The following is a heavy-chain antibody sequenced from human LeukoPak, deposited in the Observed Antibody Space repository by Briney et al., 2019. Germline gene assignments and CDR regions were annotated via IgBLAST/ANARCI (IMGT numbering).Heavy chain of an antibody. Sequence: GASVKVSCKASGGTFSSYAISWVRQAPGQGLEWMRGIIPIFGTANYAQKFQGRVTITADESTSTAYMELSSLRSEDTAVYYCARERARPGGYCSSTSCSLPFFDYWGQGTLVTVSS. V-gene: IGHV1-69*13. D-gene: IGHD2-2*01. J-gene: IGHJ4*02. CDR1: GGTFSSYA. CDR2: IIPIFGTA. CDR3: ARERARPGGYCSSTSCSLPFFDY.